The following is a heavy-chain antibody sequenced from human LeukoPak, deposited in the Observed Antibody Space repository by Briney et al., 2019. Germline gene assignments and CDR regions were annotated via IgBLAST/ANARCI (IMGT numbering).Heavy chain of an antibody. CDR2: IYYSGST. Sequence: SETLSLTCTVSGGSISSYYWSWIRQPPGKGLEWIGYIYYSGSTNYNPSLKSRVTISVDTSKNQFSLKLSSVTAADTAVYYCARLRKGDRGTYYFDYWGQGTLVTVSA. J-gene: IGHJ4*02. CDR3: ARLRKGDRGTYYFDY. D-gene: IGHD2-21*02. CDR1: GGSISSYY. V-gene: IGHV4-59*01.